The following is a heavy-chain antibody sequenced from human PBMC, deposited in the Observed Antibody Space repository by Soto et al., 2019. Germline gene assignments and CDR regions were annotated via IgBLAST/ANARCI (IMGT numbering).Heavy chain of an antibody. J-gene: IGHJ3*02. CDR2: MNPNSGNT. CDR1: GYTFTSYD. Sequence: GASVKVSCKASGYTFTSYDINWVRQATGQGLGWMGWMNPNSGNTGYAQKFQGRVTMTRNTSISTAYMELSSLRSEDTAVYYCARGGRTAAYHDAFDIWGQGTMVTVSS. CDR3: ARGGRTAAYHDAFDI. V-gene: IGHV1-8*01. D-gene: IGHD6-13*01.